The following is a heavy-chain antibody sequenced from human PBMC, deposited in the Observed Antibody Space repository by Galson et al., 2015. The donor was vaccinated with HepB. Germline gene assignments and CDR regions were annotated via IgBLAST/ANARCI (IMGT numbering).Heavy chain of an antibody. CDR1: GYTFTSYY. J-gene: IGHJ6*02. CDR2: INPSGGST. CDR3: ARDGGVLRFLEWSQYYYYGMDV. D-gene: IGHD3-3*01. V-gene: IGHV1-46*01. Sequence: SVKVSCKASGYTFTSYYMHWVRQAPGQGLEWMGIINPSGGSTSYAQKFQGRVTMTRDTSTSTVYMELSSLRSEDTAVYYCARDGGVLRFLEWSQYYYYGMDVWGQGTTVTVSS.